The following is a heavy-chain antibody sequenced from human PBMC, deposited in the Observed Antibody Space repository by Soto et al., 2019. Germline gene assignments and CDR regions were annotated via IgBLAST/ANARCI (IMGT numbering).Heavy chain of an antibody. Sequence: AGGSLRLSCAASGFTFSSYWMHWVRQAPGKGLVWVSRINSDGSSTSYADSVKGRFTISRDNAKNTLYLQMNSLRAEDTAVYYCTTNRPYGSGSYYTGYGMDVWGQGTTVTVSS. J-gene: IGHJ6*02. CDR1: GFTFSSYW. CDR3: TTNRPYGSGSYYTGYGMDV. CDR2: INSDGSST. D-gene: IGHD3-10*01. V-gene: IGHV3-74*01.